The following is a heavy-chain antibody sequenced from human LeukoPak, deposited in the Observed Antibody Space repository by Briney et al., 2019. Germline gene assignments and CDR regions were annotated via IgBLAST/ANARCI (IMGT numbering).Heavy chain of an antibody. CDR3: ARGEVAAPFDY. D-gene: IGHD2-15*01. CDR2: ISSSSSTI. CDR1: GFTFSSYA. V-gene: IGHV3-48*01. Sequence: GGSLRLSCAASGFTFSSYAMNWVRQAPGKGLEWVSYISSSSSTIYYADSVKGRFTISRDNAKNSLYLQMNSLRAEDTAVYYCARGEVAAPFDYWGQGTLVTVSS. J-gene: IGHJ4*02.